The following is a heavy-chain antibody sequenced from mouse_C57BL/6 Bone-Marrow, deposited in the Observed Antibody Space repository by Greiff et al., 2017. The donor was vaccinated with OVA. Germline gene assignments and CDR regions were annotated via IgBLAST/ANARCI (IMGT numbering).Heavy chain of an antibody. Sequence: VKLQESGAELVQPGASVKISCKASGYAFSSYWMNWVKQRPGKGLEWIGQIYPGDGDTNYNGKFKGKATLTADKSSSTAYMQLSSLTSEDSAVYFCAKARPLYAMDYWGQGTSVTVSS. D-gene: IGHD3-1*01. CDR3: AKARPLYAMDY. V-gene: IGHV1-80*01. CDR1: GYAFSSYW. CDR2: IYPGDGDT. J-gene: IGHJ4*01.